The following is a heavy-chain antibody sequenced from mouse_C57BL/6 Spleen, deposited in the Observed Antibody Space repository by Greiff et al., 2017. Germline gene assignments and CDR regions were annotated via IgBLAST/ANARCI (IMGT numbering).Heavy chain of an antibody. CDR1: GYTFTSYW. J-gene: IGHJ2*01. CDR3: ERWDSTWPAY. CDR2: IHPNSGST. D-gene: IGHD5-1*01. Sequence: QVQLQQPGAELVKPGASVKLSCKASGYTFTSYWMHWVKQRPGQGLEWIGMIHPNSGSTNYNEKFKSKATLTVDKSSSPAYMQLSSLTSEDSAVYYCERWDSTWPAYWGQGTTLTVSS. V-gene: IGHV1-64*01.